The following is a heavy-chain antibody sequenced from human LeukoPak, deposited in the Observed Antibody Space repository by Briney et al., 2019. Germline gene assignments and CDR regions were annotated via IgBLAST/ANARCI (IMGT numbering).Heavy chain of an antibody. J-gene: IGHJ4*02. CDR3: ARHPGWGHYFDS. Sequence: GSLRLSCAASGFTFSTYVMSWVRQAPGKGPEWIASMYYSGSTYYNPSLKSRVTIPVDTSKNQFSLKLSSVTAADTAVYYCARHPGWGHYFDSWGQGTLVTVSS. CDR2: MYYSGST. CDR1: GFTFSTYV. V-gene: IGHV4-39*01. D-gene: IGHD2-21*02.